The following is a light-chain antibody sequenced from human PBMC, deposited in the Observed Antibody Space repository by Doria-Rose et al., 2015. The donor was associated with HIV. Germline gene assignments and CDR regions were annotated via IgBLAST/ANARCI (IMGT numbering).Light chain of an antibody. CDR1: QSFSSTY. J-gene: IGKJ1*01. CDR3: HQYGTSWT. V-gene: IGKV3-20*01. Sequence: EIVLTQSPGTLSLSPGGRATLSCRASQSFSSTYLAWYQQKPGKAPSLLIYDGSTRATGIPDRFSASGSGTDFTLTINRLEPEDFALYYCHQYGTSWTFGQGTKVEI. CDR2: DGS.